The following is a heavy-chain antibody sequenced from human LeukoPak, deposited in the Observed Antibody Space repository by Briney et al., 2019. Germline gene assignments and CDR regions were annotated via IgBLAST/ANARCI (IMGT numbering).Heavy chain of an antibody. CDR1: GLTFSSYW. CDR2: IKQDGSEK. Sequence: GGSLRLSCAASGLTFSSYWMNWVRQVPGKGLEWVAIIKQDGSEKFHVDSVKGRFTISRDNAKTSLFLQMNSLRVEDTSVYYCLRSNGWTPDYWGQGTLVTVSS. CDR3: LRSNGWTPDY. D-gene: IGHD2-15*01. J-gene: IGHJ4*02. V-gene: IGHV3-7*01.